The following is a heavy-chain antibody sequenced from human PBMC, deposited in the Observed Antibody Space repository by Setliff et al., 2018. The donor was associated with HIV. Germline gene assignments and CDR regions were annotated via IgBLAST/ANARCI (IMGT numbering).Heavy chain of an antibody. Sequence: PSETLSLTCTVSGDSISRGGYYWSWIRQHPGGGLDWIGYISYSGSTFYNPSLKSRVTISLDTSYNQFSLKLSSVTAADTAVYYCARDSSSWYGADWFDPWGQGTLVTVSS. J-gene: IGHJ5*02. CDR1: GDSISRGGYY. D-gene: IGHD6-13*01. CDR2: ISYSGST. V-gene: IGHV4-31*03. CDR3: ARDSSSWYGADWFDP.